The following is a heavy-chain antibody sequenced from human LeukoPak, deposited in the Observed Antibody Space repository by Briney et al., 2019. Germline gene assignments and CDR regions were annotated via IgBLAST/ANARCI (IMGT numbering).Heavy chain of an antibody. J-gene: IGHJ3*02. V-gene: IGHV1-2*02. CDR2: INSNNGGT. CDR1: GYTFTDYY. Sequence: GASVKVSCKASGYTFTDYYVHWVRQAPGQGLEWMGWINSNNGGTKYAQKFQGRVTVTRDTSISTAYMELSRLISDDTAVYYCARYENSRKAFDIWGQGTMVTVSA. D-gene: IGHD1-14*01. CDR3: ARYENSRKAFDI.